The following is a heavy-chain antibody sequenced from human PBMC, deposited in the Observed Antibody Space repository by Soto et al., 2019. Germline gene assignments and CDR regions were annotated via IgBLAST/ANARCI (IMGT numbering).Heavy chain of an antibody. V-gene: IGHV3-7*04. D-gene: IGHD3-22*01. CDR2: IKPDGSQK. CDR1: GFTFSSYW. J-gene: IGHJ3*01. CDR3: ARGDYYDSSGPFSDAFDV. Sequence: QLVESGGGLVQPGGSLRLSCEASGFTFSSYWMTWVRQAPGKGLEWVANIKPDGSQKWYVDSVKGRFTISRDNAKKSLYLQMNSLRAEDMAVYYCARGDYYDSSGPFSDAFDVWGQGTMVTVSS.